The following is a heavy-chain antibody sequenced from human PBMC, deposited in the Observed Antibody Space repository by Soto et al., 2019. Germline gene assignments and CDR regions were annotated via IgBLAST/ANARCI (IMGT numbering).Heavy chain of an antibody. CDR2: IYGSGRGI. Sequence: PGGSPRLSCSASGLPHSNFAMMWVRQAPGKGLECVSGIYGSGRGIEYADSVKGRFTISRDNSKNTVYLEMTDLRAGDTAVYYCAKDAVYNDGLWLMDHWGRGTQVTVSS. V-gene: IGHV3-23*05. CDR1: GLPHSNFA. J-gene: IGHJ4*02. CDR3: AKDAVYNDGLWLMDH. D-gene: IGHD2-21*01.